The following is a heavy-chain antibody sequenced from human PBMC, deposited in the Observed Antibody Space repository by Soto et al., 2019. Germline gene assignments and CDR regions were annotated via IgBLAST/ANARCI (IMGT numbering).Heavy chain of an antibody. Sequence: QVQLVQSGAEVKKPGASVRVSCKASGYTFSGYDINWVRQATGQGLEWMGWVSPDSGSPGDAGIFQGRVTMTWDRSTTTAYMDLSSLTSEDSAVYYCARATELRYVEWSVYRGGNYAMDVWGQGTTVTVSS. J-gene: IGHJ6*02. CDR2: VSPDSGSP. V-gene: IGHV1-8*01. D-gene: IGHD3-3*01. CDR1: GYTFSGYD. CDR3: ARATELRYVEWSVYRGGNYAMDV.